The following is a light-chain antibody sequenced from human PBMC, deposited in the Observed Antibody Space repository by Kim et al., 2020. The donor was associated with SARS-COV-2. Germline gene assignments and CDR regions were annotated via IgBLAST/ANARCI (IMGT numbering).Light chain of an antibody. CDR1: NIGGTH. CDR3: QVWDSNTVV. CDR2: KDD. J-gene: IGLJ2*01. Sequence: VALGQTATITCGGDNIGGTHVHWYQQKPGQAPILVIYKDDNRPSGIPERFSGSNSGNTATLTISGAQPGDETDYYCQVWDSNTVVFGGGTKLTVL. V-gene: IGLV3-9*01.